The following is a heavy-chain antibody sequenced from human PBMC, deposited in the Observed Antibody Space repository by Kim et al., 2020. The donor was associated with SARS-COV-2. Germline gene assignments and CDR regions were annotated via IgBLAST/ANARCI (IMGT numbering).Heavy chain of an antibody. V-gene: IGHV4-31*03. D-gene: IGHD3-10*01. CDR1: GGSISSGGYY. CDR2: IYYSGST. J-gene: IGHJ4*02. Sequence: SETLSLTCTVSGGSISSGGYYWSWIRQHPGKGLEWIGYIYYSGSTYYNPSLKSRVTISVDTSKNQFSLKLSSVTAADTAVYYCARALVSWGVIIHHFDYWGQGTLVTVSS. CDR3: ARALVSWGVIIHHFDY.